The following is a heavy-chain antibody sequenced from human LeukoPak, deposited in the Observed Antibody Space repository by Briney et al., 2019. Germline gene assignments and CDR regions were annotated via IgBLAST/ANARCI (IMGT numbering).Heavy chain of an antibody. CDR3: ARDSPAVSGRYNS. V-gene: IGHV1-2*02. Sequence: ASVKVSCKASGYTFIGYYLHWVRQAPGQGLEWMGWINPNAGDTNYAQNFQGRVTMTRDTSTTTAYMELSSLRSDDTAVYYCARDSPAVSGRYNSWGQGTLVTVSS. D-gene: IGHD6-19*01. CDR1: GYTFIGYY. J-gene: IGHJ4*02. CDR2: INPNAGDT.